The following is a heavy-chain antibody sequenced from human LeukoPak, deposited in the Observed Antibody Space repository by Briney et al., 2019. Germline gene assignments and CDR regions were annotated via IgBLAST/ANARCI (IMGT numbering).Heavy chain of an antibody. V-gene: IGHV3-30-3*01. CDR2: ISYDGSNK. J-gene: IGHJ5*02. CDR3: ARARIVVVHTWFDP. Sequence: GRSLRLSCAASGFTFSSYAMHWVRQAPGKGLEWVAVISYDGSNKYYANSVKGRFTISRDNSKNTLYLQMNSLRAEDTAVYYCARARIVVVHTWFDPWGQGTLVTVSS. D-gene: IGHD2-2*01. CDR1: GFTFSSYA.